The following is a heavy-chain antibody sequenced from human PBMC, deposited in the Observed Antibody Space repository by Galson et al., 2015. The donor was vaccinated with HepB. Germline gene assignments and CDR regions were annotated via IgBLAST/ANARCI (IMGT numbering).Heavy chain of an antibody. Sequence: SETLSLTCAVYGGSFSGYYWSWIRQPPGKGLEWIGEINHSGSTNYNPSLKSRVTISVDTSKNQFSLKLSSVTAADTAVYYCARPRGYSYFDYWGQGTLVTVSS. J-gene: IGHJ4*02. CDR1: GGSFSGYY. D-gene: IGHD3-22*01. CDR2: INHSGST. V-gene: IGHV4-34*01. CDR3: ARPRGYSYFDY.